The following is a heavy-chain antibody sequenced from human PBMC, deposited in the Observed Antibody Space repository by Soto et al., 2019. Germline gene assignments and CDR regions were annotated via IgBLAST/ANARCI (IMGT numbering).Heavy chain of an antibody. CDR3: VRHGEARITMVRGDLSAMDV. D-gene: IGHD3-10*01. V-gene: IGHV5-51*01. J-gene: IGHJ6*02. CDR1: GYSFTSYW. CDR2: IYPGDSDT. Sequence: GESLKISCKGSGYSFTSYWIGWVRQMPGKGLEWMGIIYPGDSDTRYSPSFQGQVTISADKSISTAYLQWSSLKASDTAMYYCVRHGEARITMVRGDLSAMDVWGQGNTVTVSS.